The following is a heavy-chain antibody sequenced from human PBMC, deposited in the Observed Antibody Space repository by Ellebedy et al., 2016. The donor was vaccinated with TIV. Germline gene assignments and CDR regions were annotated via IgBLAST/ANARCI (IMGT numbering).Heavy chain of an antibody. CDR2: INPHTGGT. D-gene: IGHD4-23*01. J-gene: IGHJ6*02. CDR3: ARDPVVTTNNYYYYYGMDV. Sequence: ASVKVSCXASGYTFSDYYIVWVRQAPGQGPEWMAWINPHTGGTKSAEKFQGRVTVTRDTSISTAYIEVTSLISDDTAVYFCARDPVVTTNNYYYYYGMDVWGQGTPVTVSS. CDR1: GYTFSDYY. V-gene: IGHV1-2*02.